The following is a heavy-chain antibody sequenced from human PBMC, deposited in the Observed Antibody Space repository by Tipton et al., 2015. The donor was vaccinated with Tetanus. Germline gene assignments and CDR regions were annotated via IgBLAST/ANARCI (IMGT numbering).Heavy chain of an antibody. V-gene: IGHV4-34*01. J-gene: IGHJ4*02. CDR3: ARDIEEVGATKYFDY. Sequence: TLSLTCAVYGGSFSGYYWSWIRQPPGKGLEWIGEINQSGSTNYNPSLKSRVTISVDTSKNQFSLKLSSVTAADTAVYYCARDIEEVGATKYFDYWGQGTLVTVSS. D-gene: IGHD1-26*01. CDR1: GGSFSGYY. CDR2: INQSGST.